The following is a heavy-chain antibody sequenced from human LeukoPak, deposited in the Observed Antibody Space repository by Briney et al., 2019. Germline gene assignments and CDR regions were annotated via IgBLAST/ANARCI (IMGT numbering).Heavy chain of an antibody. D-gene: IGHD4-17*01. V-gene: IGHV3-21*01. J-gene: IGHJ4*02. CDR2: ISSSSSYI. CDR1: GFTFSSYY. Sequence: GGSLRLSCAASGFTFSSYYMNWVRQAPGKGLEWVSSISSSSSYINYADSLKGRFTISRDNAKNSLFLQMNGLRAEDTAIYYCARERIYGDYFDYWGQGALVTVSS. CDR3: ARERIYGDYFDY.